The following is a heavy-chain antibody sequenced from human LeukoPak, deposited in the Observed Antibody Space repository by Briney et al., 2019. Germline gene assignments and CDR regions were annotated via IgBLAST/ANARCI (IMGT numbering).Heavy chain of an antibody. CDR2: IKQDGSEK. J-gene: IGHJ4*02. D-gene: IGHD3-9*01. V-gene: IGHV3-7*01. CDR1: GFTFSSYW. Sequence: PGGSLRLSCAASGFTFSSYWMSWVRQAPGKGLEWVANIKQDGSEKYYVASVKGRFTISRDNAKNSLYLQMNSLRAEDTAVYYCARTYYDILTGWPKYFDYWGQGTLVTVSS. CDR3: ARTYYDILTGWPKYFDY.